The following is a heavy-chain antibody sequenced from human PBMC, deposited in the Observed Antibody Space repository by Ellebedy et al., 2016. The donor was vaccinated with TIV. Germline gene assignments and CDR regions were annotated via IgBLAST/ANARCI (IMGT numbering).Heavy chain of an antibody. Sequence: GESLKISXVASGFTFSTYDMHWVRKAPGKGLEWISYIGSSGTSMYYAGSVEGRFTISRDNAKNSLYLQMNSLRAEDTAMYYCASGGRGESLSYWGQGTQVTVSS. D-gene: IGHD2/OR15-2a*01. CDR1: GFTFSTYD. CDR3: ASGGRGESLSY. V-gene: IGHV3-48*01. CDR2: IGSSGTSM. J-gene: IGHJ4*02.